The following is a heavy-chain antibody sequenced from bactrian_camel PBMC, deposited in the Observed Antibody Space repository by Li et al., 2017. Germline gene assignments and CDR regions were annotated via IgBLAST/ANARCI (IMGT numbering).Heavy chain of an antibody. D-gene: IGHD6*01. V-gene: IGHV3S55*01. CDR3: AAAHRPPWGGSWSSLSTYEYVY. CDR1: GDTALTKC. Sequence: VESGGGSVKAGGSPRLSCSISGDTALTKCLGWFRRAPTKDREGVASIEGDGSTSYADSVKSRFTISEDGARNTLYLQMHSLQSDDSGMYYCAAAHRPPWGGSWSSLSTYEYVYWGQGTQVTVS. CDR2: IEGDGST. J-gene: IGHJ4*01.